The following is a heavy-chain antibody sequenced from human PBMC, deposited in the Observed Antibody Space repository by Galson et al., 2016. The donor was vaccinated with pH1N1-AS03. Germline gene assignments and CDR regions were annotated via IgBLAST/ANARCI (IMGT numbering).Heavy chain of an antibody. Sequence: SLRLSCAASGFTFSSYSMNWVRQAPGQGLQWVSSISTSSTYMYYADAVQGRFTISRDDARNSLYLQMNSLRAEDTAVYYCARATAVGPPYFDHWGQGTVATVSS. J-gene: IGHJ4*02. V-gene: IGHV3-21*04. CDR1: GFTFSSYS. CDR2: ISTSSTYM. CDR3: ARATAVGPPYFDH. D-gene: IGHD6-13*01.